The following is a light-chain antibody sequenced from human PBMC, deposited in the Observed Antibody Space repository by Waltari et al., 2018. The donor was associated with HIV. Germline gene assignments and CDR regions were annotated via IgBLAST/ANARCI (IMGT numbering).Light chain of an antibody. CDR3: GTWDSSLSAGL. CDR1: SSDVGAYNY. Sequence: QSALTQPRSVSGSPGQSVTISCTGTSSDVGAYNYVSWYQHHPNKGPKLLIYDNNKRPSGIPDRFSGSKSGTSATLGITGLQTGDEADYYCGTWDSSLSAGLFGGGTKLTVL. V-gene: IGLV1-51*01. CDR2: DNN. J-gene: IGLJ3*02.